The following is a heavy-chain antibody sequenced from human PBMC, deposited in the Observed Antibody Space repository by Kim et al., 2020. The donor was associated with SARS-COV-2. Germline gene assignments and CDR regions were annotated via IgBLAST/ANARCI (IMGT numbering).Heavy chain of an antibody. D-gene: IGHD3-10*01. CDR2: SRNKANSYTT. CDR3: AGHKSYYGWFDP. Sequence: GGSLRLSCAASGITFSDYYMDWVRQAPGKGLEWVGRSRNKANSYTTEYAASVKGRFTISRDDSKNSLYLQMNSLKTEDTAVYYCAGHKSYYGWFDPWGQGTLVTVSS. V-gene: IGHV3-72*01. CDR1: GITFSDYY. J-gene: IGHJ5*02.